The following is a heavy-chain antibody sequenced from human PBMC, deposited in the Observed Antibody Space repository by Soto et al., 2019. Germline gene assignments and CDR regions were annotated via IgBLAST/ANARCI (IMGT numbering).Heavy chain of an antibody. CDR3: ARAHTIVLVPAAILIGYYYYGMDV. D-gene: IGHD2-2*02. CDR2: IIPIFGTA. V-gene: IGHV1-69*13. Sequence: SVKVSCKASGGTFSSYAISWVRQAPGQGLEWMGGIIPIFGTANYAQKFQGRVTITADESTSTAYMELSSLRSEDTAVYYCARAHTIVLVPAAILIGYYYYGMDVWGQGTTVTVSS. CDR1: GGTFSSYA. J-gene: IGHJ6*02.